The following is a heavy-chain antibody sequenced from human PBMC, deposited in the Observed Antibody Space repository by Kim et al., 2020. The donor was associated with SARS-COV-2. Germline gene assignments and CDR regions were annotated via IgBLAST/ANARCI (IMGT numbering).Heavy chain of an antibody. Sequence: SETLSLTCTVSGGSISSYYWSWIRQPPGKGLEWIGYIYYSGSTNYNPSLKSRVTISVDTSKNQFSLKLSSVTAADTAVYYCARDRDYGDYPDAFDIWGQGTIVTVSS. D-gene: IGHD4-17*01. CDR2: IYYSGST. J-gene: IGHJ3*02. CDR3: ARDRDYGDYPDAFDI. CDR1: GGSISSYY. V-gene: IGHV4-59*13.